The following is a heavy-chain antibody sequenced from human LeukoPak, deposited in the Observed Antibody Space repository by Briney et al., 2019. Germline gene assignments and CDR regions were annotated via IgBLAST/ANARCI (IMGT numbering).Heavy chain of an antibody. CDR2: ISSSSSYI. V-gene: IGHV3-21*01. J-gene: IGHJ4*02. CDR3: ARRGPYDFWSGPRGFDY. CDR1: GFTFSSYS. D-gene: IGHD3-3*01. Sequence: GGSLRLSCAASGFTFSSYSMNWVRQAPGKGLEWVSSISSSSSYIYYADPVKGRFTISRDNAKNSLYLQMNSLRAEDTAVYYCARRGPYDFWSGPRGFDYWGQGTLVTVSS.